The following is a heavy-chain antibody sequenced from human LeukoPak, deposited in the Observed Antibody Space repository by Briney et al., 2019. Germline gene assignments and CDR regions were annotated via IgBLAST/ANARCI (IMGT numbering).Heavy chain of an antibody. V-gene: IGHV3-21*01. CDR3: ARTGSGYDTDY. CDR2: ISSSSSYI. Sequence: GGSLRLSCAASGFTLSSYSMNWVRQAPGKGLEWVSSISSSSSYIHYAESVKGRFTISRDNAKNSLYLQMNSLRAEDTAVYYCARTGSGYDTDYWGQGTLVTVSS. CDR1: GFTLSSYS. J-gene: IGHJ4*02. D-gene: IGHD5-12*01.